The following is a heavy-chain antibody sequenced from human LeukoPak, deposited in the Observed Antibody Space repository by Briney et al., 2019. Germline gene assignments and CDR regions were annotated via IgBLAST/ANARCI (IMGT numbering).Heavy chain of an antibody. CDR3: ARAGYYNVRTAGRFDP. D-gene: IGHD3-9*01. CDR1: GFTFSDYY. CDR2: ISSSGSTI. V-gene: IGHV3-11*01. Sequence: GGSLRLFCAASGFTFSDYYMSWIRQAPGKGLEWVSYISSSGSTIYYADSVKGRFTISRDNAKNSLYLQMNSLRAEDTAVYYCARAGYYNVRTAGRFDPWGQGTLVTVSS. J-gene: IGHJ5*02.